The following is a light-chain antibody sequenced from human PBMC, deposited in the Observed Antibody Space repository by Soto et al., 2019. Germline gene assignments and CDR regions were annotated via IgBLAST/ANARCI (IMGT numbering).Light chain of an antibody. CDR2: KAS. CDR1: QTIDSW. V-gene: IGKV1-5*03. J-gene: IGKJ4*02. CDR3: QQYHICSGT. Sequence: DIQMTQSPSTLSASVGDRVTITCRASQTIDSWLAWYQQRPGKPPKLLIYKASTLASGVPSRFSGSGSGTEFTLTINSLQPDDFAPYYCQQYHICSGTFGRGTKVDIK.